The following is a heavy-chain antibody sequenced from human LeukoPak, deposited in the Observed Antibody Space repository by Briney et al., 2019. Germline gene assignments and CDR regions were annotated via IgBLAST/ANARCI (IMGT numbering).Heavy chain of an antibody. J-gene: IGHJ6*02. CDR1: GGTFSSYA. CDR2: IIPIFGTA. V-gene: IGHV1-69*13. Sequence: SVKVSCKASGGTFSSYAIGWVRQAPGQGLEWMGGIIPIFGTANYAQKFQGRVTITADESTSTAYMELSSLRSEDTAVYYCASCGGDCYDDYYYGMDVWGQGTTVTVSS. D-gene: IGHD2-21*02. CDR3: ASCGGDCYDDYYYGMDV.